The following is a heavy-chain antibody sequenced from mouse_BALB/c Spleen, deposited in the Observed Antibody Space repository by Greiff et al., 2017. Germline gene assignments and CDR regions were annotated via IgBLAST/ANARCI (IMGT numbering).Heavy chain of an antibody. CDR1: GFNIKDYY. V-gene: IGHV14-1*02. J-gene: IGHJ1*01. CDR2: IDPENGNT. CDR3: ASSLLRLRGYFDV. Sequence: EVQLQQSGAELVRPGALVKLSCKASGFNIKDYYMHWVKQRPEQGLEWIGWIDPENGNTIYDPKFQGKASITADTSSNTAYLQLSSLTSEDTAVYYCASSLLRLRGYFDVWGAGTTVTVSS. D-gene: IGHD1-2*01.